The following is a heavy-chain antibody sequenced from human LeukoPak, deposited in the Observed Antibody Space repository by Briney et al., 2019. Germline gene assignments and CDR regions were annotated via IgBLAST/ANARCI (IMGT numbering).Heavy chain of an antibody. D-gene: IGHD3-9*01. Sequence: ASVKVSCKASGGTFISYAISWVRQAPGQGLEWMGGIIPIFGTENYAQKFQGRVTITADESTSTAYMELSSLRSEDTAVYYYARDPYYDILTGYSWFDPWGQGTLVTGSS. CDR3: ARDPYYDILTGYSWFDP. J-gene: IGHJ5*02. CDR1: GGTFISYA. CDR2: IIPIFGTE. V-gene: IGHV1-69*13.